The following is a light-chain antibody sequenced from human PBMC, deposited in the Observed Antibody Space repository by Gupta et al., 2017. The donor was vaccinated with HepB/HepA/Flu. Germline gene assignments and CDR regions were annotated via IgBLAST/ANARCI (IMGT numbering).Light chain of an antibody. CDR1: SSNVGSNN. J-gene: IGLJ2*01. V-gene: IGLV1-44*01. CDR2: YND. CDR3: AVWDTSLNAVV. Sequence: HSVLTQSTSISGIPGQRVTISCSGSSSNVGSNNVNWYQQLPGTAPKLLIYYNDERPSGVPDRISGSKSGTSASLAISGLQSEDEADYYCAVWDTSLNAVVFGGGTKLTVL.